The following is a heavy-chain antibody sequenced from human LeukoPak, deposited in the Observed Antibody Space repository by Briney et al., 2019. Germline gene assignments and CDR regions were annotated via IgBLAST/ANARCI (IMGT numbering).Heavy chain of an antibody. Sequence: PGESLTLSCAASGFTVSNNYMNWIRQAPGKGLEWVSLIYSGGTTNYADSVKSRFTISIDNSKNTLYLQMNTLRVEDTAMYYCAGDAPGIADSGTGGWGQGTLVTVSS. CDR3: AGDAPGIADSGTGG. CDR2: IYSGGTT. D-gene: IGHD6-13*01. V-gene: IGHV3-53*01. J-gene: IGHJ4*02. CDR1: GFTVSNNY.